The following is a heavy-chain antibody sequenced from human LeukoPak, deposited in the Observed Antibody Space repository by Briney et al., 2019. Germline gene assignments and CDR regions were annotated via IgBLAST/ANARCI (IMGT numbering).Heavy chain of an antibody. CDR1: GYTFTSYG. V-gene: IGHV1-18*01. CDR2: ISAYNGNT. CDR3: AKDLYTSRYACCFDY. Sequence: GASVKVSCKASGYTFTSYGISWVRQAPGQGLEWMGWISAYNGNTNYAQKLQGRVTMTTDTSTSTAYMELRSLRSDDTAVYYCAKDLYTSRYACCFDYWGQGTLVTVSS. J-gene: IGHJ4*02. D-gene: IGHD6-13*01.